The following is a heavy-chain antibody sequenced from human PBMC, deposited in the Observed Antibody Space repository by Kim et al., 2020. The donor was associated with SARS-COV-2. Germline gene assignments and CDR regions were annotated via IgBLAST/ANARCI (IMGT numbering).Heavy chain of an antibody. CDR3: AKDSSYYYDSSGYYATNFDY. D-gene: IGHD3-22*01. Sequence: RFTISRDNSKNTLYLQMNSLRAEDTAVYYCAKDSSYYYDSSGYYATNFDYWGQGTLVTVSS. J-gene: IGHJ4*02. V-gene: IGHV3-23*01.